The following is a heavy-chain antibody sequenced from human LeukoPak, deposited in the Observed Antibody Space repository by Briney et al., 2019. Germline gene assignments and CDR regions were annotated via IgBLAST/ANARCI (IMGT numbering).Heavy chain of an antibody. Sequence: PGGSLRLSCAASGFTFSSYEMNWVRQAPGKGLEWIGSIYYSGSTYYNPSLKSRVTISVDTSKNQFSLKLSSVTAADTAVYYCARQIVVVVAATTNLYNWFDPWGQGTLVTVSS. CDR3: ARQIVVVVAATTNLYNWFDP. CDR2: IYYSGST. D-gene: IGHD2-15*01. CDR1: GFTFSSYE. V-gene: IGHV4-39*01. J-gene: IGHJ5*02.